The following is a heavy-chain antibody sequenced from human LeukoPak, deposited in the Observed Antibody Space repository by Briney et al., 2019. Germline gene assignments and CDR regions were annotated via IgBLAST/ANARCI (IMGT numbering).Heavy chain of an antibody. CDR3: TDSIIGGAH. Sequence: GGSLRLSCIVSGVTLSDAWMTWVRQAPGKGLESVARIKSKGAGGTADYAAPVKGRFTISRDDSKNMLFLQMNSLKIEDTAVYYCTDSIIGGAHWGQGTLVTVSS. D-gene: IGHD1-26*01. CDR2: IKSKGAGGTA. J-gene: IGHJ4*02. CDR1: GVTLSDAW. V-gene: IGHV3-15*01.